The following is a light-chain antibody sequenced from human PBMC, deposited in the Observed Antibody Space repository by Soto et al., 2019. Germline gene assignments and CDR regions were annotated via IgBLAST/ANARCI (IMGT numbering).Light chain of an antibody. CDR2: EVS. CDR1: YSDVGGYNY. V-gene: IGLV2-14*01. J-gene: IGLJ1*01. CDR3: SSFTISTTRV. Sequence: QSVLTQPASVSGSPGQSITFSCTGSYSDVGGYNYVSWYQHHPGKAPKLMIYEVSNRPSGVSNRFSGSKSGNTASLTISGLQAEDEADYYCSSFTISTTRVFGTGTKVTVL.